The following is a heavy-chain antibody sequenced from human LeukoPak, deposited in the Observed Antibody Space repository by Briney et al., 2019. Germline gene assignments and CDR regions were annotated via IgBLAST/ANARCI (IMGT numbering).Heavy chain of an antibody. CDR3: ARGRGGFRDKYYFDY. CDR1: GGSFSGYY. D-gene: IGHD3-16*01. Sequence: SETLSLTCAVYGGSFSGYYWSWIRQPPGKGLEWIGEINHSGSTNYNPSLKSRVTISVDTSKNQFSLKLSSVTAADTAVYYCARGRGGFRDKYYFDYWGQGTLVTVSS. CDR2: INHSGST. V-gene: IGHV4-34*01. J-gene: IGHJ4*02.